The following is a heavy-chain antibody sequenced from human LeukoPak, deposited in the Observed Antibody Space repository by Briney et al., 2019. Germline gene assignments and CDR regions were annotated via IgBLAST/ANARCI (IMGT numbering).Heavy chain of an antibody. J-gene: IGHJ4*02. CDR2: IYYSGST. D-gene: IGHD2-2*03. CDR3: ANGHCSSTSCSYFDY. V-gene: IGHV4-61*01. CDR1: GGSVSSGSYY. Sequence: SETLSLTCTVSGGSVSSGSYYWSWIRQPPGKGLEWIGYIYYSGSTNYNPSLKSRVTISVDTSKNQFSLKLSSVTAADTAVYYCANGHCSSTSCSYFDYWGQGTLVTVSS.